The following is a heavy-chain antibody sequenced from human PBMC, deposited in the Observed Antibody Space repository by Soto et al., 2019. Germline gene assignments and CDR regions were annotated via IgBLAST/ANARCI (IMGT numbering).Heavy chain of an antibody. D-gene: IGHD2-8*01. J-gene: IGHJ6*02. CDR1: GYTFTSFG. Sequence: QVQLVQSGGEVKKPGASVKVSCKATGYTFTSFGISWVRQAPGHGLEWMGWISAYNGNTNYAQKLQGRGTMTTDTSTSTAYMELRSLTSDDTAVYYCARDRSMYYGMDVWGRGTTVTVSS. V-gene: IGHV1-18*01. CDR2: ISAYNGNT. CDR3: ARDRSMYYGMDV.